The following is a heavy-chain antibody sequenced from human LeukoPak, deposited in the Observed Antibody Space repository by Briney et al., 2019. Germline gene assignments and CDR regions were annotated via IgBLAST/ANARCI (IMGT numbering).Heavy chain of an antibody. J-gene: IGHJ6*03. CDR3: GRLFYDFWSGHYYYYMDV. Sequence: SETLSLTCTVSGGSIRSTSYYWGWIRQPPGKGLEWIGSIYYSGSTYYNPSLKSRVTISVDTSKNQFSLKLSSVIAADTAVYYCGRLFYDFWSGHYYYYMDVWGKGTTVSVS. CDR2: IYYSGST. D-gene: IGHD3-3*01. V-gene: IGHV4-39*01. CDR1: GGSIRSTSYY.